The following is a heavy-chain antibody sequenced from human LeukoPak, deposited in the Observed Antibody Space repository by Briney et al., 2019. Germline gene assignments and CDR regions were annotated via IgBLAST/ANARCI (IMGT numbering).Heavy chain of an antibody. J-gene: IGHJ4*02. CDR2: IYYSGSN. V-gene: IGHV4-30-4*01. Sequence: SRTLSLTCTVSGGSIRSGDYYWSWIRQPPWKGLEWIGYIYYSGSNYYSPSLKSRVTISVDTSKNQFSLKMSSVTAADTAVYYCARGDDSSGYSPFDYWGQGTLVTVSS. D-gene: IGHD3-22*01. CDR3: ARGDDSSGYSPFDY. CDR1: GGSIRSGDYY.